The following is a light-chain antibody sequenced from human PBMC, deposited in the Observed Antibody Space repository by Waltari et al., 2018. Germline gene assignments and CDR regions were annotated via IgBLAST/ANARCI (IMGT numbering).Light chain of an antibody. J-gene: IGLJ2*01. CDR1: SSDVGGYNY. Sequence: QSALTQPRSVSGSPGQSVTISCTGTSSDVGGYNYVSWYQQHPGKAPKLMIHDVNKRPSGVPDRFSGSKSGNTASLTIFGLQAEDEADYYCCSYAGSYIFGVFGGGTKLTVL. CDR3: CSYAGSYIFGV. V-gene: IGLV2-11*01. CDR2: DVN.